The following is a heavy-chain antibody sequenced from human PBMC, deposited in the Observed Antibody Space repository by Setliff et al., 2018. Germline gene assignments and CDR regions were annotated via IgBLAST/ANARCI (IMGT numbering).Heavy chain of an antibody. CDR1: GYTFTSYA. V-gene: IGHV1-3*01. CDR3: ARSYQGVDDFWSGYFQTDYYYYMDV. CDR2: INAGNGNT. Sequence: ASVKVSCKASGYTFTSYAMHWVRQAPGQRLEWMGWINAGNGNTKYSQKFQGRVTITRDTSASTAYMKLSSLRSEDTAVYYCARSYQGVDDFWSGYFQTDYYYYMDVWGKGTTVTVSS. D-gene: IGHD3-3*01. J-gene: IGHJ6*03.